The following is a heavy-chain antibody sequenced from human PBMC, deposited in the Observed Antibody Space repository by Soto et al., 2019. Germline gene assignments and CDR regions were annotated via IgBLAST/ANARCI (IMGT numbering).Heavy chain of an antibody. D-gene: IGHD2-2*01. J-gene: IGHJ4*02. CDR3: ASPYCSSTSCYAAYSSSWYEIGY. V-gene: IGHV1-69*02. CDR1: GGTFSSYT. CDR2: IIPILGIA. Sequence: QVQLVQSGAEVKKPGSSVKVSCKASGGTFSSYTISWVRQAPGQGLEWMGRIIPILGIANYAQKFQGRVTITADKSTSTAYMELSSLRSEDTAVYYCASPYCSSTSCYAAYSSSWYEIGYWGQGTLVTVSS.